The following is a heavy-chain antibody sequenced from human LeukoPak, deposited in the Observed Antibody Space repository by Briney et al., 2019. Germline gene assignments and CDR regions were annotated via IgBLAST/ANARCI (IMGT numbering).Heavy chain of an antibody. Sequence: QPGGSLRLSCAASGFTFSSYAMSWVRQAPGKGLEWVSGIFGSGGSAHYADSVKGRFTISRDNSKNTVYLQMDRLRVEDTAIYYCAKTTTGYSSGRYPAWPIDYWGQGTLVTVSS. V-gene: IGHV3-23*01. J-gene: IGHJ4*02. CDR2: IFGSGGSA. CDR1: GFTFSSYA. CDR3: AKTTTGYSSGRYPAWPIDY. D-gene: IGHD2-15*01.